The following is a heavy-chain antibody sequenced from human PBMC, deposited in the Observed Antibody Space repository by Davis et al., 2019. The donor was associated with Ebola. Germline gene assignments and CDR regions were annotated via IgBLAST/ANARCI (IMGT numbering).Heavy chain of an antibody. D-gene: IGHD2-15*01. CDR1: GGSFSGFY. CDR2: INHSGST. Sequence: SETLSLTCAVYGGSFSGFYWSWIRQSPVKGLEWIGEINHSGSTNHNPSLKSRITMSVDTSKNQFSLKLTSVTAADTAVYYCARGSSVFGGYSGGHIDYWGQGTRVTVSS. CDR3: ARGSSVFGGYSGGHIDY. J-gene: IGHJ4*02. V-gene: IGHV4-34*01.